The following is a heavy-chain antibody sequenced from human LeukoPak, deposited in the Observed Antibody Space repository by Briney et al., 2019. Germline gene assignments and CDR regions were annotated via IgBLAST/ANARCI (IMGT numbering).Heavy chain of an antibody. CDR1: GFSLSSSGVG. CDR3: AHSGTVTSPHDAFDV. J-gene: IGHJ3*01. CDR2: IYWDDDK. Sequence: SGPTLVNPTQTLTLTCTFSGFSLSSSGVGVGWIRQPPGKALEWLALIYWDDDKRYSPSLKSRLTITKDTSKNQVVLTLTNMDPVDTGTYYCAHSGTVTSPHDAFDVWGPGTMVTVSS. D-gene: IGHD4-17*01. V-gene: IGHV2-5*02.